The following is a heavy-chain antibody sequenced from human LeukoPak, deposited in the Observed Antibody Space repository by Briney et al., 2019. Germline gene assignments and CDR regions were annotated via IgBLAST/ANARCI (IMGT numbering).Heavy chain of an antibody. D-gene: IGHD5-24*01. CDR3: ARGGRWLQLYYFDY. CDR1: GYTFTSYY. Sequence: ASVKVSCNASGYTFTSYYMHWVRHAPGQGLERMGIINPSGGSTSYAQKFQGRVTMTEDTSTSTVYMELSSLRSENTAVYYCARGGRWLQLYYFDYWGQGTLVTVSS. J-gene: IGHJ4*02. V-gene: IGHV1-46*01. CDR2: INPSGGST.